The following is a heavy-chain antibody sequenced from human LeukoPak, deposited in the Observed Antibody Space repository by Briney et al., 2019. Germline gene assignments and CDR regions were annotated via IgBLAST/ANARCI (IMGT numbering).Heavy chain of an antibody. CDR1: GFTFSDYY. Sequence: GGSLRPSCAASGFTFSDYYMSWIRQAPGKGLEWVSYISSSGSTIYYADSVKGRFTISRDNAKNSLYLQMNSLRAEDTAVYYCARVAWYYDILTGYYSDPPDYWGQGILVTVSS. CDR2: ISSSGSTI. CDR3: ARVAWYYDILTGYYSDPPDY. V-gene: IGHV3-11*01. J-gene: IGHJ4*02. D-gene: IGHD3-9*01.